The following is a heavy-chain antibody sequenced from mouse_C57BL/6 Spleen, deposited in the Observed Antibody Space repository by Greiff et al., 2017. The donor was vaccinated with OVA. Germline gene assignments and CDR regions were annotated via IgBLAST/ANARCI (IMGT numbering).Heavy chain of an antibody. J-gene: IGHJ2*01. CDR2: ISGGGGNT. CDR3: ARLSITTGGYYFDY. Sequence: EVKLVESGGGLVKPGGSLKLSCAASGFTFSSYTMSWVRQTPEKRLEWVATISGGGGNTYYPDSVKGRFTISRDNAKNTLYLQMSSLRSEDAALDYCARLSITTGGYYFDYWGQGTTLTVSS. V-gene: IGHV5-9*01. CDR1: GFTFSSYT. D-gene: IGHD1-1*01.